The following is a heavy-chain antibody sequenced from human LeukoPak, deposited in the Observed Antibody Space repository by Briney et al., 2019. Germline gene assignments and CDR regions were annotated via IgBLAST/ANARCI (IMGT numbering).Heavy chain of an antibody. V-gene: IGHV3-23*01. D-gene: IGHD5-12*01. CDR2: ISGSGGST. CDR1: GFTFSGYA. Sequence: GGSLRLSCAASGFTFSGYAMSWVRQAPGKGLEWVSSISGSGGSTHYADSVKDRFTISGDNSKNTLYLQMNSLRAEDTAVYYCAKHSGYDLYLYFDLWGRGTLVTVSS. J-gene: IGHJ2*01. CDR3: AKHSGYDLYLYFDL.